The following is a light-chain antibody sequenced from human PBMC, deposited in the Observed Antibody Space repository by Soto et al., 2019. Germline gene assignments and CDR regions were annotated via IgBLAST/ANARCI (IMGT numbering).Light chain of an antibody. CDR2: AAS. V-gene: IGKV1-9*01. J-gene: IGKJ5*01. CDR3: QHLDSYST. Sequence: DIQLTQSPSFLSASVGDRVTITCRASQGISSYLAWYQQKPGKAPKLLIYAASTLQSGVPSRFSGSGSGTEFTLTIRSLQPEDFATYYCQHLDSYSTLGHGTRLEIK. CDR1: QGISSY.